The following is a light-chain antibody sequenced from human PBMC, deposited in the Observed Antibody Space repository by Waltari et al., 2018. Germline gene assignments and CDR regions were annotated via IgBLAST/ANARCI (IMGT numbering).Light chain of an antibody. CDR3: QHYVRLPAT. CDR1: QSVGRT. CDR2: GAS. V-gene: IGKV3-20*01. Sequence: EIVLPQSPGTLSLSPGERAALSCRAIQSVGRTLAWYQQKPGQAPRLLIYGASNRATGIPDRFSGSGSGTDFSLTISGLEPEDFAVYYCQHYVRLPATFGQGTKVEIK. J-gene: IGKJ1*01.